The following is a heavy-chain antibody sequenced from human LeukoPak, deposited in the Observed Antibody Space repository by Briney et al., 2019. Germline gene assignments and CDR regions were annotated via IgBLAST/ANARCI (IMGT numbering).Heavy chain of an antibody. CDR3: ARAETTRYWFEP. D-gene: IGHD4-17*01. Sequence: SQTLSLTCAISGDSVSSNSAAWNWLRQSPSTGLEWLGRTYYRSKWYNDYAGSVKSRITINPETSKNQFSLHLNAVTPEDTAVYYCARAETTRYWFEPWGQGTQVTVSS. V-gene: IGHV6-1*01. CDR1: GDSVSSNSAA. J-gene: IGHJ5*02. CDR2: TYYRSKWYN.